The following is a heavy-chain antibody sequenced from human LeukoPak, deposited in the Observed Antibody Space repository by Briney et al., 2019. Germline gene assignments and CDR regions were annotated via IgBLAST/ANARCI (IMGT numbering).Heavy chain of an antibody. V-gene: IGHV1-2*02. CDR1: GYTLTGYY. Sequence: ASVKVSCKASGYTLTGYYMHWVRQAPGQGLEWMGWINPNSGGTNYAQKFQGRVTMTRDTSISTAYMELSRLRSDDTAVYYCVVLRYSHYGMDVWGQGTTVTVSS. CDR2: INPNSGGT. J-gene: IGHJ6*02. D-gene: IGHD3-9*01. CDR3: VVLRYSHYGMDV.